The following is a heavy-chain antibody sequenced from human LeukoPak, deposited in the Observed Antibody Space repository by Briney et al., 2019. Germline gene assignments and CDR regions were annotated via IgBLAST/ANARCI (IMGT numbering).Heavy chain of an antibody. CDR3: ARVLLGVNLWWFDP. D-gene: IGHD2-21*01. J-gene: IGHJ5*02. CDR1: GGTFSSYA. Sequence: SVKVSCKASGGTFSSYAISWVRQAPGQGLEWMGGIIPIFGTANYAQRFQGRVTITTDESTSTAYMELSSLRSEDTAVYYCARVLLGVNLWWFDPWGQGTLVTVSS. CDR2: IIPIFGTA. V-gene: IGHV1-69*05.